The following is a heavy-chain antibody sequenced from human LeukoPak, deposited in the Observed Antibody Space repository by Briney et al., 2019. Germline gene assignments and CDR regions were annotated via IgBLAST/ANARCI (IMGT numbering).Heavy chain of an antibody. CDR1: GFTFSSYA. D-gene: IGHD2-2*01. V-gene: IGHV3-23*01. Sequence: GGSLRLSCAASGFTFSSYAMSWVRQAPGKGLEWVSAISGSGGSTYYADSVKGRFTISRDNSKNTLYLQVNSLRAEDTAVYYCAKGLPSIVVVPAAIGYFDYWGQGTLVTVSS. CDR3: AKGLPSIVVVPAAIGYFDY. CDR2: ISGSGGST. J-gene: IGHJ4*02.